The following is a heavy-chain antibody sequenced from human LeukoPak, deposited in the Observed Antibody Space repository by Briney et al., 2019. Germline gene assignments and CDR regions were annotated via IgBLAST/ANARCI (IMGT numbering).Heavy chain of an antibody. CDR3: ARDRGNYYYMDV. Sequence: GGSLRLSCAASGFTFSTYSMNWVRQAPGKGLEWVSSISSSSSYIYYADSVKGRFTISRDNAKNSLYLQMNSLRAEDTALYYCARDRGNYYYMDVWGKGTTVTVSS. J-gene: IGHJ6*03. V-gene: IGHV3-21*04. CDR2: ISSSSSYI. CDR1: GFTFSTYS.